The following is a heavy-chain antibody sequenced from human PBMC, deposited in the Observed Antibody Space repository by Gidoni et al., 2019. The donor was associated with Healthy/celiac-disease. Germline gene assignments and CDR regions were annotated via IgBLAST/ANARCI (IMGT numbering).Heavy chain of an antibody. V-gene: IGHV1-8*01. J-gene: IGHJ6*02. CDR3: ARAITPYYGMDV. CDR2: MNPNSGNT. D-gene: IGHD3-10*01. CDR1: GFTFTSYD. Sequence: QVQLVQSGAAVKKPGASVKVSCKASGFTFTSYDINWVRQATGQGLEWMGWMNPNSGNTGYAQKFQGRVTMTRNTSISTAYMELSSLRSEDTAVYYCARAITPYYGMDVWGQGTTVTVSS.